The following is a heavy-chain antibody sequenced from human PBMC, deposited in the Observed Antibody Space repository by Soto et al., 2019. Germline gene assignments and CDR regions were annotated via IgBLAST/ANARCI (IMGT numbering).Heavy chain of an antibody. CDR2: IYYSGST. CDR1: GGSISSGDYY. J-gene: IGHJ6*02. Sequence: SETLSLTCTVSGGSISSGDYYWSWIRQPPGKGLEWIGYIYYSGSTYYNPSLKSRVTISVDTSRNQFSLKLSSVTAADTAVYYCARDLWGYCGADCYPLDVWGQGTTVTVSS. CDR3: ARDLWGYCGADCYPLDV. D-gene: IGHD2-21*02. V-gene: IGHV4-30-4*01.